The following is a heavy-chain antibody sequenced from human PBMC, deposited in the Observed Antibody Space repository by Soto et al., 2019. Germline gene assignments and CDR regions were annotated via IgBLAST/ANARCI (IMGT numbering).Heavy chain of an antibody. J-gene: IGHJ6*02. CDR2: ISWNSGSI. V-gene: IGHV3-9*01. D-gene: IGHD2-15*01. CDR1: GFTFDDYA. CDR3: AKDRRVAKPHPIYYYYYGMDV. Sequence: PVGSLRLSCAASGFTFDDYAMHWVRQAPGKGLEWVSGISWNSGSIGYADSVKGRFTISRDNAKNSLYLQMNSLRAEDTALYYCAKDRRVAKPHPIYYYYYGMDVWGQGTTVTVSS.